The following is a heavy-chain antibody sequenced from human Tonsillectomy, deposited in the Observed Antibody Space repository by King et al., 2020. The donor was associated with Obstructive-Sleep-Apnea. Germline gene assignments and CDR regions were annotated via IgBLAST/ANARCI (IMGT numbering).Heavy chain of an antibody. CDR2: IYYSGST. CDR1: GGSISSYY. D-gene: IGHD1-26*01. Sequence: VQLQESGPGLVKPSETLSLTCTVSGGSISSYYWSWIRQPPGKGLEWIGYIYYSGSTNYNPSLKSGVTISVDTSKNQFSLKLSSVTAADSAVYFCARDKKGVGATRDYYYYGMDVWGQGTTVTVSS. V-gene: IGHV4-59*01. J-gene: IGHJ6*02. CDR3: ARDKKGVGATRDYYYYGMDV.